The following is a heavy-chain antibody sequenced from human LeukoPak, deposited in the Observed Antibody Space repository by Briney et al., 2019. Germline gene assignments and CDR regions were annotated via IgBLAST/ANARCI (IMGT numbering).Heavy chain of an antibody. CDR1: GGSFSGYY. D-gene: IGHD1-26*01. CDR2: IYYSGST. V-gene: IGHV4-34*01. Sequence: NPSETLSLTCAVYGGSFSGYYWSWIRQPPGKGLEWIGSIYYSGSTYYNPSLKSRVTISVDTSKNEFSLKLSSVTAADTAVYYCARLVDSESYLYYFDYWGQGTLVTVSS. J-gene: IGHJ4*02. CDR3: ARLVDSESYLYYFDY.